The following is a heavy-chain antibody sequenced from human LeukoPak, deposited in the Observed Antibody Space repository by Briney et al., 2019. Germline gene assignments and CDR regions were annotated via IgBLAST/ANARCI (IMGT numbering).Heavy chain of an antibody. CDR1: GGTFSSYA. CDR2: IIPIFGTA. Sequence: ASVKVSCKASGGTFSSYAISWARQAPGQGLEWMGGIIPIFGTANYAQKFQGRVTITADESTSTAYMELSSLRSEDTAVYYCARDLERLVAYYGMDVWGQGTTVTVSS. CDR3: ARDLERLVAYYGMDV. D-gene: IGHD6-6*01. V-gene: IGHV1-69*13. J-gene: IGHJ6*02.